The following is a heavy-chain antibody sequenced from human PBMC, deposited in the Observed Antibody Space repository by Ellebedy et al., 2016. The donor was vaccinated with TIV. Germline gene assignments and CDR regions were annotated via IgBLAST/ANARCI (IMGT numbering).Heavy chain of an antibody. V-gene: IGHV5-51*01. CDR1: GYSFSTYW. Sequence: KVSCKASGYSFSTYWIAWVRQMPGKGLEWLGSIYPGDSESSYSPSFEGQVSMSVDKTISTAYLQWSSLKASDTAMYYCARHGGHCGGETCYRYGYFDFWGRGTLVTVSS. CDR3: ARHGGHCGGETCYRYGYFDF. CDR2: IYPGDSES. D-gene: IGHD2-21*01. J-gene: IGHJ4*02.